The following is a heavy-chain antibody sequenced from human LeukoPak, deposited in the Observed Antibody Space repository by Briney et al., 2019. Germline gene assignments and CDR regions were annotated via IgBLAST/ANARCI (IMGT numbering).Heavy chain of an antibody. D-gene: IGHD2-2*01. CDR1: GGSFSGYY. V-gene: IGHV4-34*01. J-gene: IGHJ5*02. CDR3: ARRVVPAAKINWFDP. CDR2: INHSGST. Sequence: SETLSLTCAVYGGSFSGYYWSWIRQPPGKGLEWIGEINHSGSTNYNPSLRSRVTISVDTSKNQFSLKLSSVTAADTAVYYCARRVVPAAKINWFDPWGQGTLVTVTS.